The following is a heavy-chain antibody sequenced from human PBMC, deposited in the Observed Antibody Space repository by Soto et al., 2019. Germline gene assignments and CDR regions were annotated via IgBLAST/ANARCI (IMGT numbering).Heavy chain of an antibody. J-gene: IGHJ5*02. CDR3: VKNSGWFNT. CDR2: IDGSGGIT. V-gene: IGHV3-23*01. CDR1: GFTFGTTD. Sequence: LRLSCAASGFTFGTTDMSWVRQAPGEGLEWVSTIDGSGGITYYADSVKGRFTISRDNSRNTVYLQMNSLRGDDTALYYRVKNSGWFNTWGQGALVTVSS. D-gene: IGHD3-10*01.